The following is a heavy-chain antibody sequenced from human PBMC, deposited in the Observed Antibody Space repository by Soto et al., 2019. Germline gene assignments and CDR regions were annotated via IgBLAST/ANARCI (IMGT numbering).Heavy chain of an antibody. CDR1: GFTFSSYG. D-gene: IGHD3-10*01. Sequence: QVQLVESGGGVVQPGRSLRLSCAASGFTFSSYGMHWVRQAPGKGLEWVAVISYDGSNKYYADSVKGRFTISRDNSKNTLYLQMNSLRAEDTAVYYCAKDLAKYYGSGMDYWGQGTLVTVSS. V-gene: IGHV3-30*18. CDR3: AKDLAKYYGSGMDY. CDR2: ISYDGSNK. J-gene: IGHJ4*02.